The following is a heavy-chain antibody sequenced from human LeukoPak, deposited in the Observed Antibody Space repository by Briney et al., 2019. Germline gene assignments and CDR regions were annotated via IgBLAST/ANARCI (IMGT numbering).Heavy chain of an antibody. Sequence: TGGSLRLSCAASGFTVSSNYMSWARQAPGKGLEWVSVIYSGGSTNYADSVKGRFTISRDNSKNTLYLQMNSLRAEDTAVYYCARESYYYYMDVWGKGTTVTISS. CDR3: ARESYYYYMDV. J-gene: IGHJ6*03. CDR1: GFTVSSNY. V-gene: IGHV3-66*01. CDR2: IYSGGST.